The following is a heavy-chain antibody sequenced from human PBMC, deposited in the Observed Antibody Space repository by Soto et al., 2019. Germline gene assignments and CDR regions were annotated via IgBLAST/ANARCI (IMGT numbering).Heavy chain of an antibody. CDR2: INGGNGKT. Sequence: GASVKVSCKASGYTFTGYAIFWVRQAPGQSLEWTGYINGGNGKTEYSQKFQDRVTITRDTSANTAYMELSSLRSEDTAVYYCARDFGRNYIAYWGQGTQVTVSS. D-gene: IGHD3-10*01. CDR1: GYTFTGYA. V-gene: IGHV1-3*01. CDR3: ARDFGRNYIAY. J-gene: IGHJ4*02.